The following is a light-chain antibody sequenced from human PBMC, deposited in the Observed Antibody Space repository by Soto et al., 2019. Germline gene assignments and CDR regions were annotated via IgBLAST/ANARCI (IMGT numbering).Light chain of an antibody. V-gene: IGKV1-39*01. Sequence: DIQMTQSPSSLSASVGNRVTITCRASRIIGSDLNWYQQKPGKAPELLIYTSSNLQTGVPSRFSGSGSGTDFSLTISSLQPDDFATYYCQHYNSYSEAFGQGTKVDIK. J-gene: IGKJ1*01. CDR3: QHYNSYSEA. CDR1: RIIGSD. CDR2: TSS.